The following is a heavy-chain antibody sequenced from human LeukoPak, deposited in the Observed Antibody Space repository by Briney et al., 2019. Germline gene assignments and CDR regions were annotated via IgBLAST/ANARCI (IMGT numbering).Heavy chain of an antibody. CDR1: GFTVSSNY. J-gene: IGHJ3*02. D-gene: IGHD2-15*01. Sequence: PGGSLRLSCAASGFTVSSNYMSWVRQAPGKGLEWVSVIYSGGSTYYADSVKGRFTISRDNSKNTLYLQMNSLRAEDTAVYYCASSLGYCSGGSCYDAAFDIWGPGTMVTVSS. CDR3: ASSLGYCSGGSCYDAAFDI. V-gene: IGHV3-53*01. CDR2: IYSGGST.